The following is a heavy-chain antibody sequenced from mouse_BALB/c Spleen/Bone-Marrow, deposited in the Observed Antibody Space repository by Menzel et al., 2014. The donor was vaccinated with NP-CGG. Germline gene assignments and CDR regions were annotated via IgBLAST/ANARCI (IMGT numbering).Heavy chain of an antibody. CDR1: GYTFTSYL. CDR3: ARRGGTPYFDY. Sequence: EVKLQESGPELVKPGASVKMSCKASGYTFTSYLIHWVKQKPGQGLEWIGYITPYNDDTKYNEKFKGKATLTSDKSSSTAYMELSSLTSEDSAVYYCARRGGTPYFDYWGQGTTLTVSS. D-gene: IGHD4-1*01. CDR2: ITPYNDDT. V-gene: IGHV1-14*01. J-gene: IGHJ2*01.